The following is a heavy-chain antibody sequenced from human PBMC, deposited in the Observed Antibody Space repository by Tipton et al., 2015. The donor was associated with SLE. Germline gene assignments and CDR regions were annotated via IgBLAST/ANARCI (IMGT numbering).Heavy chain of an antibody. Sequence: SLRLSCAASGFTFSDYYMSWIRQAPGKGLEWVSYISSRGSSKYYADSVRGRFTISRDNAKNSLFLQMDSLRAEDTAVYYCVCHGPALEVDSSGAGILNWFDPWGQGTLVTVSS. CDR3: VCHGPALEVDSSGAGILNWFDP. CDR2: ISSRGSSK. J-gene: IGHJ5*02. D-gene: IGHD1-1*01. V-gene: IGHV3-11*04. CDR1: GFTFSDYY.